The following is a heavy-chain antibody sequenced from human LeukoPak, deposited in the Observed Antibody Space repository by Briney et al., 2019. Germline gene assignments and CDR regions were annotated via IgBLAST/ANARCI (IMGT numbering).Heavy chain of an antibody. CDR2: IWYDGSRK. CDR1: GFTLSSYG. CDR3: ARGISHYYYGMDV. D-gene: IGHD2/OR15-2a*01. V-gene: IGHV3-33*01. Sequence: PGGSLRLPCVASGFTLSSYGMHWVRQAPGKGLEWVAVIWYDGSRKYYADSVKGRFTISRDNFKNTVYLQMNSLRAEDTTVYYCARGISHYYYGMDVWGQGTTVTVSS. J-gene: IGHJ6*02.